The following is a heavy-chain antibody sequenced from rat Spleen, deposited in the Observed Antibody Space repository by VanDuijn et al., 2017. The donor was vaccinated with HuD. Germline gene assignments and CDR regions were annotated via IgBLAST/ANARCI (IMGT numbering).Heavy chain of an antibody. Sequence: EVQLVETGGGLVQPGRSLKLSCVASGFTFSHYWMYWSRQAPGKGLEWVASLSPDGRNTYYPDKVKGRFVISKDNAKNTGYLQMTNLKSEDTAMYYCTGSNPNWFAYWGQGTLVTVSS. J-gene: IGHJ3*01. D-gene: IGHD3-4*01. CDR1: GFTFSHYW. V-gene: IGHV5-58*01. CDR3: TGSNPNWFAY. CDR2: LSPDGRNT.